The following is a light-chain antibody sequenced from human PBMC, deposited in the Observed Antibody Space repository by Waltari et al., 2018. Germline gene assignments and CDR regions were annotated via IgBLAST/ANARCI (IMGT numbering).Light chain of an antibody. CDR2: EDN. CDR1: SGSLASNH. V-gene: IGLV6-57*02. J-gene: IGLJ3*02. Sequence: NFMLTQPHSVSESPGKTVTISCTASSGSLASNHVPLHQRRPDSAPKTVIYEDNKRPSGVPDRFSGSIDSSSNSASLTISGLKTEDEADYYCQSFQNSQTVFGGGTKLTVL. CDR3: QSFQNSQTV.